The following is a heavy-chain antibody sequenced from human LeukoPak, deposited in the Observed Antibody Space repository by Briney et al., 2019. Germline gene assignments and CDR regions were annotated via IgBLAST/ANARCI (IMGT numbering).Heavy chain of an antibody. D-gene: IGHD2-2*01. CDR2: ISSSGST. CDR3: ARTTEGYCSSTRCYGFSYYYYMDV. J-gene: IGHJ6*03. Sequence: PSETLSLTCTVSGDSISSGDYYWSWIRQPAGKGLEWIGRISSSGSTNYNPSLKSRVTISVDTSKNQFSLKLSSVTAADTAVYYCARTTEGYCSSTRCYGFSYYYYMDVWGKGTTVTISS. V-gene: IGHV4-61*02. CDR1: GDSISSGDYY.